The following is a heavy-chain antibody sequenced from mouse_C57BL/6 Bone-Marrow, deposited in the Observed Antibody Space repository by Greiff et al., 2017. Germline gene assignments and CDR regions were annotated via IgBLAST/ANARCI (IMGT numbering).Heavy chain of an antibody. J-gene: IGHJ1*03. D-gene: IGHD1-1*01. V-gene: IGHV1-82*01. CDR1: GYAFSSSW. CDR2: IYPGDGDT. Sequence: VQLQQSGPELVKPGASVKISCKASGYAFSSSWMNWVKQRPGKGLEWIGRIYPGDGDTNYNGKFKGKATLTADKSSSTAYMQLSSLTSEDSAVYFCADYYGSRDVWGTGTTVTVSS. CDR3: ADYYGSRDV.